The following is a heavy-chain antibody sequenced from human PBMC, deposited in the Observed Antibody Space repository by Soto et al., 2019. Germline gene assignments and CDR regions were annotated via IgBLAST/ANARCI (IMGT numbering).Heavy chain of an antibody. V-gene: IGHV1-69*13. CDR2: IIPIFGTA. CDR1: GGTFSSYA. CDR3: ARDDLYYYDSSGYYKYYFDY. Sequence: ASVKVSCKASGGTFSSYAISWVRQAPGQGLEWMGGIIPIFGTANYAQKFQGRVTITADESTSTAYMELSSLRSEDTAVYYCARDDLYYYDSSGYYKYYFDYWGQGTLVTVSS. D-gene: IGHD3-22*01. J-gene: IGHJ4*02.